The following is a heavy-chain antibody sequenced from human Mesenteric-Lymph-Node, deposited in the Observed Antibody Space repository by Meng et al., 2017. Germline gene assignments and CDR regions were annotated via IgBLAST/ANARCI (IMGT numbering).Heavy chain of an antibody. V-gene: IGHV3-48*03. CDR1: GFTFSSYE. CDR3: AREVWQQLVPVLRSSYYYYGMDV. CDR2: ISSSGSTI. D-gene: IGHD6-13*01. J-gene: IGHJ6*02. Sequence: GGSLRLSCAASGFTFSSYEMNWVRQAPGKGLEWVSYISSSGSTIYYADSVKGRFTISRDNAKNSLYLQMNSLRAEDTAVYYCAREVWQQLVPVLRSSYYYYGMDVWGQGTTVTVSS.